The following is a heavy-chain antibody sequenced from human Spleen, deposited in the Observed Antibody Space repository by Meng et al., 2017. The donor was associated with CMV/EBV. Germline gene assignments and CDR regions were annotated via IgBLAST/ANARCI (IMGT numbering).Heavy chain of an antibody. CDR3: AGGGWWSLDWFDP. D-gene: IGHD2-15*01. CDR1: GGTLSRFT. V-gene: IGHV1-69*02. Sequence: KASGGTLSRFTIGWVRRAPGPGLGWMGGIIPILGIATYAQNFQGRVTIPADKSTSTAYMELSSLRSEDTAVYYCAGGGWWSLDWFDPWGQGTLVTVSS. CDR2: IIPILGIA. J-gene: IGHJ5*02.